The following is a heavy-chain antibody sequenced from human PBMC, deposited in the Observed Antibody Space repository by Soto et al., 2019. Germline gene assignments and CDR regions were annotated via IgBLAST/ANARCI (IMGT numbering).Heavy chain of an antibody. J-gene: IGHJ4*02. CDR2: ISYDGSNK. Sequence: GGSLRLSCAASGFTFSSYVMHWVRQAPGKGLEWVAVISYDGSNKYYADSVKGRFTISRDNSKNTLYLQMNSLRAEDTAVYYCAKALRRPLDYWGQGTLVTVS. D-gene: IGHD3-3*01. V-gene: IGHV3-30*18. CDR1: GFTFSSYV. CDR3: AKALRRPLDY.